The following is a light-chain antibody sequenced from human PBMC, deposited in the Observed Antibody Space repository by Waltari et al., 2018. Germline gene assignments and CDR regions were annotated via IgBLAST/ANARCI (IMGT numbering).Light chain of an antibody. Sequence: QSALTQPRSVSGSPGQSVTISCTGTRSDVGGYNYVPWYQQHPGKSPKLMIYDASTRPSGVPDRFSGSKSGNTASLTISGLQAEDEADYYCCSYAGSYTLRVFGGGTKLTVL. J-gene: IGLJ2*01. CDR2: DAS. V-gene: IGLV2-11*01. CDR1: RSDVGGYNY. CDR3: CSYAGSYTLRV.